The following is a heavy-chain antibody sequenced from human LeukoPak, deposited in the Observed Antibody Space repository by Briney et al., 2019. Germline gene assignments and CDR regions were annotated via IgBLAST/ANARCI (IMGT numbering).Heavy chain of an antibody. CDR2: IYYSGST. CDR3: ARGGRLLGKFDY. CDR1: GGSITNYY. V-gene: IGHV4-59*01. J-gene: IGHJ4*02. D-gene: IGHD3-22*01. Sequence: PSETLSLTYTVSGGSITNYYWSWIRQPPGKGLEWIGYIYYSGSTNYNPSLKSRVTISVDTSTNQFSLKLSSVTAADTAVYFCARGGRLLGKFDYWGQGTLVTVSS.